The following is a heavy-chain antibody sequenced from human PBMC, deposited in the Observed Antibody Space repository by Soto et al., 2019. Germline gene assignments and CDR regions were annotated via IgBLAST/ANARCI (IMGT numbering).Heavy chain of an antibody. Sequence: RLSCAASGFTFSSYWMSWVRQAPGKGLEWVANIKQDGSEKYYVDSVKGRFTISRDNAKNSLYLQMNSLRAEDTAVYYCARAGVAAAGTLDYWGQGTLVTVSS. CDR3: ARAGVAAAGTLDY. CDR2: IKQDGSEK. D-gene: IGHD6-13*01. CDR1: GFTFSSYW. V-gene: IGHV3-7*03. J-gene: IGHJ4*02.